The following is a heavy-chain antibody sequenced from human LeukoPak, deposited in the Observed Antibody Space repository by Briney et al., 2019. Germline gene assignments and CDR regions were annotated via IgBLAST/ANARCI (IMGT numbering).Heavy chain of an antibody. V-gene: IGHV3-23*01. CDR2: ISGSGGST. CDR3: AKMSSGYYYTAFDI. J-gene: IGHJ3*02. D-gene: IGHD3-22*01. CDR1: GFTFSAYA. Sequence: GGSLRLSCAASGFTFSAYAMSWVRQAPGKGLEWVSRISGSGGSTNYADSVKGRFTISRDNSKNTLFLQMNSLRAEDTAVYYCAKMSSGYYYTAFDIWGQGTMVTVSS.